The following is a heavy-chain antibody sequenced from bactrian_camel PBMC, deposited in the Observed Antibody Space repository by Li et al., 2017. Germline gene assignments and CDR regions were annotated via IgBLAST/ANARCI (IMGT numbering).Heavy chain of an antibody. Sequence: VQLVESGGGSVQAGGSLRLSCTASGITTDEADMGWYRQRPGNECELVAKLSTAGGTDFPNSEIERFTISRNNAKNTVYLQMNSLKPEDSAMYYCAAGWGRNIGASCSNIIGWGQGTQVTVS. CDR1: GITTDEAD. D-gene: IGHD5*01. J-gene: IGHJ4*01. CDR3: AAGWGRNIGASCSNIIG. V-gene: IGHV3S53*01. CDR2: LSTAGGT.